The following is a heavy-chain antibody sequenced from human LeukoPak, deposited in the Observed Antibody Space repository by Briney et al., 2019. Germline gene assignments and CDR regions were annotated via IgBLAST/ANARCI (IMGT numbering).Heavy chain of an antibody. CDR1: GGSISSYY. CDR3: ARHGEWASRQSYFDH. D-gene: IGHD3-10*01. CDR2: IDYSGNT. J-gene: IGHJ4*02. V-gene: IGHV4-59*08. Sequence: SETLSLTCTVSGGSISSYYWNWIRQPPGKGLEWIAYIDYSGNTNYNPSLMSRATVSRDTSKNQFSLKLSSVTAADTAVYYCARHGEWASRQSYFDHWGRGTLVTVSS.